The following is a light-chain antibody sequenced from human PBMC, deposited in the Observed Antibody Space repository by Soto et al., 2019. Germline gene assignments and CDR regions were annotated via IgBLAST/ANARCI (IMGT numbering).Light chain of an antibody. J-gene: IGKJ2*01. Sequence: DIVMTQSPDSLAVSLGERATINCKSSQSVLYSSNNKNFLAWYQQKPGQPPKLLIYWASTRESGVPDRFSGGGSGTDFTLTISSLQAEDVAVYSCQQYYLFPPTFGQGTKLEIK. V-gene: IGKV4-1*01. CDR3: QQYYLFPPT. CDR1: QSVLYSSNNKNF. CDR2: WAS.